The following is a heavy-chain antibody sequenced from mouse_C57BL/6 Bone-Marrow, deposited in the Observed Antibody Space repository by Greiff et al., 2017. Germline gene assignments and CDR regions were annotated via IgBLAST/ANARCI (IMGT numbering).Heavy chain of an antibody. V-gene: IGHV5-9-1*02. J-gene: IGHJ4*01. CDR2: ISSGGDYI. CDR3: TRRGLWPHYYAMDY. Sequence: EVQRVESGEGLVKPGGSLKLSCAASGFTFSSYAMSWVRQTPEKRLEWVAYISSGGDYIYYADTVKGRFTISRDNARNTLYLQMSSLKSEDTAMYYCTRRGLWPHYYAMDYWGQGTSGTVSS. CDR1: GFTFSSYA. D-gene: IGHD1-1*02.